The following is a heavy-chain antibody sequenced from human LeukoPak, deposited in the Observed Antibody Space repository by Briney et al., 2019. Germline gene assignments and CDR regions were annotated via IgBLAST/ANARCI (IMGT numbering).Heavy chain of an antibody. CDR2: INPNSGNT. CDR3: ARGPPYYGGNAQDS. Sequence: ASVKVSCKASGYTFTSYDINWVRQATGQGLEWMGWINPNSGNTGYAQKFQGRVTMTRNTSISTAYMELSSLRSEDTAVYYCARGPPYYGGNAQDSWGQGTLVTVSS. J-gene: IGHJ4*02. CDR1: GYTFTSYD. D-gene: IGHD4-23*01. V-gene: IGHV1-8*01.